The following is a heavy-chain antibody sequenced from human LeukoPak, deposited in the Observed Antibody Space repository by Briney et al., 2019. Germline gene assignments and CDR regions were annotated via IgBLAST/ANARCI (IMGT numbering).Heavy chain of an antibody. CDR2: IYYSGST. Sequence: SETLSLTCTVSGGSISSYYWNWIRQPPGKGLEWIGYIYYSGSTNYNPSLKSRVTISVDTSKNQFSLKLSSVTAADTAVYYCARGGYCSGGSCYPLLNYWGQGTLVTVSS. V-gene: IGHV4-59*01. CDR1: GGSISSYY. D-gene: IGHD2-15*01. J-gene: IGHJ4*02. CDR3: ARGGYCSGGSCYPLLNY.